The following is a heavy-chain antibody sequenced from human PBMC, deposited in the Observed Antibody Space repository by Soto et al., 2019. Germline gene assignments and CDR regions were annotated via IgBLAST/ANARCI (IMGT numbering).Heavy chain of an antibody. CDR3: ARQGLGFDSNGYYYRSDP. J-gene: IGHJ5*02. CDR2: IYYSGST. V-gene: IGHV4-31*03. D-gene: IGHD3-22*01. CDR1: GSSISSGGYY. Sequence: PSETLSLTCTVAGSSISSGGYYWSWIRQHPGKGLEWIGYIYYSGSTYYNPSLKSRVTISVDTSKNQFSLKLSSVTAADTAVYSCARQGLGFDSNGYYYRSDPWDQGTLVTLSS.